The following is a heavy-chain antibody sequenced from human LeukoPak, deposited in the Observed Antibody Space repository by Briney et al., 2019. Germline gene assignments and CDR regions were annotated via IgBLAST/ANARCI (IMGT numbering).Heavy chain of an antibody. CDR2: IYHSWIT. J-gene: IGHJ4*02. CDR3: ARDHYNRLDY. Sequence: SETLSLTCTVSADSISSYYWSWIRQPPGKGLEWIGYIYHSWITNYNPSLKSRVTISVDTSKNQFSLKLSSVTAADTAVYYCARDHYNRLDYWGQGTLVTVSS. D-gene: IGHD5-24*01. V-gene: IGHV4-59*01. CDR1: ADSISSYY.